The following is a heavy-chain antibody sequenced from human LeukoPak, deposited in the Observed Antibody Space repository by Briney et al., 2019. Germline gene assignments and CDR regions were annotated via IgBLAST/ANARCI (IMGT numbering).Heavy chain of an antibody. CDR2: IIPIFGTA. CDR1: GGTFSSYA. J-gene: IGHJ4*02. D-gene: IGHD1-26*01. Sequence: GASVKVSCKASGGTFSSYAISWVRQAPGQGLEWMGGIIPIFGTANYAQKFQGRVTITADKSTSTAYMELRSLRSDDTAVYYCARGQEGGELSSDYWGQGTLVTVSS. V-gene: IGHV1-69*06. CDR3: ARGQEGGELSSDY.